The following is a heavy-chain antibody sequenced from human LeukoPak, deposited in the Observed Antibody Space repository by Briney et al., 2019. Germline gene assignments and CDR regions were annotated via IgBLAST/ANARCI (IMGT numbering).Heavy chain of an antibody. Sequence: GASVKVSCKASGYTFTGYYMHWVRQAPGQGLEWMGWINPNSGGTNYAQKLQGRVTMTRDTSISTAYMELSRLRSDDTAVYYCARDFRAAIVSDWFDPWGQGTLVTVSS. CDR1: GYTFTGYY. CDR2: INPNSGGT. J-gene: IGHJ5*02. D-gene: IGHD5-18*01. V-gene: IGHV1-2*02. CDR3: ARDFRAAIVSDWFDP.